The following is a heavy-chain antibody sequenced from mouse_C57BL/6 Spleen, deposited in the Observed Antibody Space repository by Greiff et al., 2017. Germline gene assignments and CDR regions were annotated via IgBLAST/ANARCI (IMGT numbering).Heavy chain of an antibody. J-gene: IGHJ3*01. CDR1: GFNIKDYY. CDR2: IDPEDGET. CDR3: ARGEEGSFFAY. V-gene: IGHV14-2*01. Sequence: VQLKQSGAELVKPGASVKLSCTASGFNIKDYYMHWVKQRTEQGLEWIGRIDPEDGETKYAPKFQGKATITADTSSNTAYLQLSGLTSEDTAVYDGARGEEGSFFAYWGQGTLVTVSA.